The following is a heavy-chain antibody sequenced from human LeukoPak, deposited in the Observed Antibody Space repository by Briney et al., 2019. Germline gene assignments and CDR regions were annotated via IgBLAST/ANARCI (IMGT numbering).Heavy chain of an antibody. CDR3: AKARGLIGGAFDI. CDR1: GFTFDDYI. J-gene: IGHJ3*02. CDR2: ISWDGDTT. V-gene: IGHV3-43*01. D-gene: IGHD3-22*01. Sequence: PGGSLRLSCAASGFTFDDYIMHWVRQAPGKGLEWVSLISWDGDTTYYADSVKGRFTRSRDNSKNSLFLQMNSLRTEDTALYYCAKARGLIGGAFDIWGQGTMVTVSS.